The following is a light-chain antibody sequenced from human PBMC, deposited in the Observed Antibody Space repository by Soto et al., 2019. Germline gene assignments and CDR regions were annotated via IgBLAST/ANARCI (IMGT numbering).Light chain of an antibody. CDR1: KGITSW. V-gene: IGKV1-12*01. Sequence: DIQMTQSPSSVSASVGDRVTITCRVSKGITSWLAWYQQKPGKAPKLLIYAASSFQRGVPSRVSGGGSGKYFTLTITSLQPEDFATYYCQQSNSFPLPFGGGTKVEIK. J-gene: IGKJ4*01. CDR3: QQSNSFPLP. CDR2: AAS.